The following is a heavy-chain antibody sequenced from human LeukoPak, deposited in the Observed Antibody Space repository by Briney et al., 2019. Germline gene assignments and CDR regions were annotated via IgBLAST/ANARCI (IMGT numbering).Heavy chain of an antibody. Sequence: SETLSLTCTVSGGSISSYYWSWIRQPAGKGLEWIGRIYTSGSTNYNPSLKSRVTISVDTSKNQFSLKLSSVTAADTAVYYCARALRVRSSGYYFRNDAFDIWGQGTMVTVSS. CDR2: IYTSGST. CDR3: ARALRVRSSGYYFRNDAFDI. D-gene: IGHD3-22*01. CDR1: GGSISSYY. J-gene: IGHJ3*02. V-gene: IGHV4-4*07.